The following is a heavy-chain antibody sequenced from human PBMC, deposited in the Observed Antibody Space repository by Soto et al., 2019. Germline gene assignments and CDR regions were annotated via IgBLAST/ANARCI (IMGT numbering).Heavy chain of an antibody. D-gene: IGHD3-3*01. Sequence: EVQLVESGGGLVKPGGSLRLSCAASGFTFSSYSMNWVRQAPGKGLEWVSSISSSSSYIYYADSVKGRFTISRDNAKNSLYLQMNSLRAEDTAVYYCARDWGQGGYDLWSGYYYYYGMDVWGQGTTVTVSS. CDR1: GFTFSSYS. J-gene: IGHJ6*02. CDR2: ISSSSSYI. V-gene: IGHV3-21*01. CDR3: ARDWGQGGYDLWSGYYYYYGMDV.